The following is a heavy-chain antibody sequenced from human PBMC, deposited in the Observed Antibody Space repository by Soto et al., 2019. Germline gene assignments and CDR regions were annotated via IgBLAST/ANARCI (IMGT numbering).Heavy chain of an antibody. CDR3: ARDFERSAIGP. J-gene: IGHJ5*02. Sequence: PSETLSLTCTVSGGSITSGGHYWSWIRQHPGKGLEWIGYIYHSGSTYYNPSLRSRVTISADTSENKFSLTLKSVTAADTAVYFCARDFERSAIGPWGQGTSVTVSS. CDR1: GGSITSGGHY. V-gene: IGHV4-31*03. CDR2: IYHSGST. D-gene: IGHD3-9*01.